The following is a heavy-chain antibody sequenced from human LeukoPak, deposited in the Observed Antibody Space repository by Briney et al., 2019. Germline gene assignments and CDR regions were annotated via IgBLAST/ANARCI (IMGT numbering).Heavy chain of an antibody. CDR2: INPNSGGT. J-gene: IGHJ4*02. Sequence: GASPKVSCKAPGYSFTGYYMHWVRQAPGQGLEWMGWINPNSGGTYYAQKFQGRVTMTRDTSISTAYMELSRLRSDDTAVYYCARNPGDYGGNSFDYWGQGTLVTVSS. CDR1: GYSFTGYY. CDR3: ARNPGDYGGNSFDY. D-gene: IGHD4-23*01. V-gene: IGHV1-2*02.